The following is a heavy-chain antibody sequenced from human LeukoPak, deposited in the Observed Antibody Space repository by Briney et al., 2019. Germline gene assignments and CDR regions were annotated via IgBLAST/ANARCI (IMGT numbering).Heavy chain of an antibody. D-gene: IGHD3-16*02. Sequence: SETLSLTCTVSGGSISSYYWSWIRQPPGKGLEWIGYIYYSGSTNYNPSLKSRVTISVDTSKNQFSLKLSSATAADTAVYYCARGRYYDYVWGSYRYTGPLDYWGQGTLVTVSS. CDR1: GGSISSYY. CDR3: ARGRYYDYVWGSYRYTGPLDY. J-gene: IGHJ4*02. V-gene: IGHV4-59*12. CDR2: IYYSGST.